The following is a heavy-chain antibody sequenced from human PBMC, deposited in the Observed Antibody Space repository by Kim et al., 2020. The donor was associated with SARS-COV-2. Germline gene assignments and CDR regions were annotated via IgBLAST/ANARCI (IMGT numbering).Heavy chain of an antibody. J-gene: IGHJ4*02. D-gene: IGHD4-17*01. Sequence: GGSLRLSCSASGFTFSAYAVHWVRQAPGKGLEYVSVISSNGGSTYYADSVRSRFAISRDNSKNTVYLQMSSLSAEDTAVYYCVKGDYDDLRRNFLHYWGQRTLVTVSS. CDR1: GFTFSAYA. V-gene: IGHV3-64D*06. CDR3: VKGDYDDLRRNFLHY. CDR2: ISSNGGST.